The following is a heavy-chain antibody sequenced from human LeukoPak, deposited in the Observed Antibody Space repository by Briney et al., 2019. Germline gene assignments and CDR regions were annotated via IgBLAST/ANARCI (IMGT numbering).Heavy chain of an antibody. V-gene: IGHV3-48*03. Sequence: GGSLRLSCAASGFTFSSYEMNWVRQAPGKGLEWVSYISSSGSTIYYADSVKGRFTISRDNAKNSLYLQMNSLRAEDTAVYYCARVPTSPPLYYYYMDVWGKGTTVTVSS. CDR2: ISSSGSTI. CDR3: ARVPTSPPLYYYYMDV. J-gene: IGHJ6*03. CDR1: GFTFSSYE.